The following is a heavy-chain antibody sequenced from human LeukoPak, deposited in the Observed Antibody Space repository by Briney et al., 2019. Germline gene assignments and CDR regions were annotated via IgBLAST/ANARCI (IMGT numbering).Heavy chain of an antibody. J-gene: IGHJ4*02. D-gene: IGHD4-23*01. V-gene: IGHV3-11*05. CDR3: ARGDDYGGPWYYFDC. CDR1: GFTFDDYH. Sequence: GGSLRLSCRASGFTFDDYHMSWLRQAPGKGLEWISYISISGSYINHTDSVKGRFTISRDNAKNSLYLQMTSLRAEDTAVYFCARGDDYGGPWYYFDCWGQGTLVTVSS. CDR2: ISISGSYI.